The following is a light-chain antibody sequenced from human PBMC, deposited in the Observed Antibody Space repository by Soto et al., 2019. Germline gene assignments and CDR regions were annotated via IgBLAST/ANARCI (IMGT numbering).Light chain of an antibody. CDR3: QQYDSWPLT. CDR2: GAS. J-gene: IGKJ4*01. CDR1: QSVSSN. V-gene: IGKV3-15*01. Sequence: EIVMTQSPATLAVSPGERATLSCRASQSVSSNLAWYQQKPGQAPRLLIYGASTRATGVPARVSGSGSGTEFTLTISSLQYEDFAVYYCQQYDSWPLTFGGGTKVEIK.